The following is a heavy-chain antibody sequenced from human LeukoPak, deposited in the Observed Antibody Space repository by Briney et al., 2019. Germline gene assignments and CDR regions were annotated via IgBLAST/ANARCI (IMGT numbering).Heavy chain of an antibody. V-gene: IGHV3-48*01. J-gene: IGHJ4*02. CDR3: ARRSVEYSYDSSGYSPVYYFDY. Sequence: PGGSLRLAFSVSGFTLSNYSIKWGRQTPGRGVEWISCISGRGFTINYAHSVKGRFNISRDNAKNTLYLQMNSLSAEDTAVYYCARRSVEYSYDSSGYSPVYYFDYWGQGTLVTVSS. D-gene: IGHD3-22*01. CDR2: ISGRGFTI. CDR1: GFTLSNYS.